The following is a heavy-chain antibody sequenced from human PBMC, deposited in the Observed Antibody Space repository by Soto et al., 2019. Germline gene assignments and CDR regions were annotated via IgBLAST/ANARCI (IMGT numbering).Heavy chain of an antibody. Sequence: SETLSLTCAVYGGSFSCYYWSWIRQPPGKGLEWIGEINHSGSTNYNPSLKSRVTISVDTSKNQFSLKLSSVTAADTAVYYCASSRGYSSSWYDYYYGMDVWGQGTTVTVSS. CDR1: GGSFSCYY. CDR3: ASSRGYSSSWYDYYYGMDV. D-gene: IGHD6-13*01. J-gene: IGHJ6*02. CDR2: INHSGST. V-gene: IGHV4-34*01.